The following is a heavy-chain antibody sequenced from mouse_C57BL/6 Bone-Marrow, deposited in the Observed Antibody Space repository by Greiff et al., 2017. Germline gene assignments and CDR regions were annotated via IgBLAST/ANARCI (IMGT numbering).Heavy chain of an antibody. D-gene: IGHD2-12*01. CDR3: ARDQRICLYSPPGFAY. J-gene: IGHJ3*01. CDR2: ISDGGSYT. CDR1: GFTFSSYA. V-gene: IGHV5-4*01. Sequence: DVMLVESGGGLVKPGGSLKLSSAASGFTFSSYAMSWVRQTPEKRLEWVATISDGGSYTYYPDNVKGRFTISRDNATNNLYLQMSHLKSEDTAMYYCARDQRICLYSPPGFAYWGQGTLVTVSA.